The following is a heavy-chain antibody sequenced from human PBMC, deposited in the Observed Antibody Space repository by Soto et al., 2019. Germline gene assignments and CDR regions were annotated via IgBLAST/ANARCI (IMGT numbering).Heavy chain of an antibody. D-gene: IGHD3-10*01. J-gene: IGHJ4*02. CDR1: GFTFSSYA. V-gene: IGHV3-30-3*01. Sequence: QVQLVESGGGVVQPGRSLRLSCAASGFTFSSYAMHWVRQAPGKGLEWVAVISYDGSNKYYADSVKGRFTISRDNSKNTXNLQRNSLRAEDTAVYYCARDPMGRYYGSGSYYFDYWGQGTLVTVSS. CDR2: ISYDGSNK. CDR3: ARDPMGRYYGSGSYYFDY.